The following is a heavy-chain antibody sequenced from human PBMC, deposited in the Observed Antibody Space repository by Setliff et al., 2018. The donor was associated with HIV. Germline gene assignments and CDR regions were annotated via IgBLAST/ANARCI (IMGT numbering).Heavy chain of an antibody. CDR1: GYTFTSYP. V-gene: IGHV1-46*01. CDR3: ARNQGDSSGWYAGDY. CDR2: INTSGGSA. J-gene: IGHJ4*01. D-gene: IGHD6-19*01. Sequence: GASVKVSCKASGYTFTSYPMHWVRQAPGQGLEGMGVINTSGGSAGYAEKFRGRVTMTRDMSTSTVYMDLRNLRSEDTAVYYCARNQGDSSGWYAGDYWGHGTLVTVSS.